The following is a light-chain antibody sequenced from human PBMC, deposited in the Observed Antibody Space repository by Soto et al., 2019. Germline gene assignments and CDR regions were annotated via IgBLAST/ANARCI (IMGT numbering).Light chain of an antibody. Sequence: DIQMTQSPSSLSASVGDRVTITCRASQGIIDYVAWFQQKPGKAPKLLIYAASTPQSGIRSRCSSSGAGTDMTINISSLKTEDVAAYDSQQYNTAPQTFGQGTKVDIK. J-gene: IGKJ1*01. V-gene: IGKV1-27*01. CDR1: QGIIDY. CDR2: AAS. CDR3: QQYNTAPQT.